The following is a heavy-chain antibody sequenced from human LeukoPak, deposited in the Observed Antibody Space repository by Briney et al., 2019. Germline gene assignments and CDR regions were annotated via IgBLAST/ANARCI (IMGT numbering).Heavy chain of an antibody. CDR2: TSGNGAKT. CDR1: GFSFSTYA. D-gene: IGHD6-19*01. V-gene: IGHV3-23*01. Sequence: GGSLRLSCAASGFSFSTYALSWVRQAPGKGLEWVSATSGNGAKTYYADSVRGRFTISRDNPKSTLYLQMNSLRAEDTAVYYCAKDFGWPFDYWGQGTLVTVSS. J-gene: IGHJ4*02. CDR3: AKDFGWPFDY.